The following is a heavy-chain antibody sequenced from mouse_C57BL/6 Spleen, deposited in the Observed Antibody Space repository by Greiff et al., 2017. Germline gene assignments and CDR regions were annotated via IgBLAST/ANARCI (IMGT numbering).Heavy chain of an antibody. V-gene: IGHV3-6*01. Sequence: EVQLQESGPGLVKPSQSLSLTCSVTGYSITSGYYWNWIRQFPGNKLEWMGYISYDGSNNYNPSLKNRISITRDTSKNQFFLKLNSVTTEDTATYYCARGGRWNLTGGAMDYWGQGTSVTVSS. CDR1: GYSITSGYY. J-gene: IGHJ4*01. CDR2: ISYDGSN. CDR3: ARGGRWNLTGGAMDY. D-gene: IGHD1-1*01.